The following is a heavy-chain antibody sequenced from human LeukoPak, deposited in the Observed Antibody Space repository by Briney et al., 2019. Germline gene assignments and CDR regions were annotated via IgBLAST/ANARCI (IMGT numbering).Heavy chain of an antibody. J-gene: IGHJ3*02. CDR1: GGSFSGYY. V-gene: IGHV4-34*01. CDR2: INHSGST. CDR3: ARRDGYCSSTSCGGAFDI. D-gene: IGHD2-2*03. Sequence: SETPSLTCAVYGGSFSGYYWSWIRQPPGKGLEWIGEINHSGSTNYNPSLKSRVTISVDTSKNQFSLKLSSVTAADTAVYYCARRDGYCSSTSCGGAFDIWGQGTMVTVSS.